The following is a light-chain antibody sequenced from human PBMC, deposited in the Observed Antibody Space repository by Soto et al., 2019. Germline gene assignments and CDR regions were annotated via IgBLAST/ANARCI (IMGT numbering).Light chain of an antibody. CDR2: GAS. CDR1: QSVSSN. J-gene: IGKJ5*01. CDR3: QLRSNWLIT. V-gene: IGKV3-15*01. Sequence: EIVMTQSPATLSVSPGERATLSCRASQSVSSNLAWYQQKPGQAPRLLIYGASTRATGIPARFSGSGSGTEFTLTISSLQAEDVAVYYCQLRSNWLITFGQGTRLEIK.